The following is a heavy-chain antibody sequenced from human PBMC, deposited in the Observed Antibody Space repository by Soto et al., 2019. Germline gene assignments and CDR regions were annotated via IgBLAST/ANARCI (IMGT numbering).Heavy chain of an antibody. D-gene: IGHD2-2*01. J-gene: IGHJ4*02. Sequence: SGGSLRLSCAASGFTFSSYWMIWVRQAPGKGLEWVANIKQDGSEMYYLDSVKGRFTISRDNAKNSLYLQMNSVRAEDTAVYRCARTYARYLPGDYWGQGTLVTVSS. CDR2: IKQDGSEM. CDR1: GFTFSSYW. CDR3: ARTYARYLPGDY. V-gene: IGHV3-7*01.